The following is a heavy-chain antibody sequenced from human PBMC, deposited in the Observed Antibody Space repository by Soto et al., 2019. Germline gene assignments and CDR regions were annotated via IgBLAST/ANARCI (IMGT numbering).Heavy chain of an antibody. CDR3: ARGGITISPQREYYYYYMDV. D-gene: IGHD3-9*01. Sequence: PSETLSLTCTVSGGSISSGGYYWSWIRQHPGKGLEWIGYIYYSGSTYYNPSLKSRVTISVDTSKNQFSLKLSSVTAADTAVYYCARGGITISPQREYYYYYMDVWGKGTTVTVSS. V-gene: IGHV4-31*03. CDR1: GGSISSGGYY. J-gene: IGHJ6*03. CDR2: IYYSGST.